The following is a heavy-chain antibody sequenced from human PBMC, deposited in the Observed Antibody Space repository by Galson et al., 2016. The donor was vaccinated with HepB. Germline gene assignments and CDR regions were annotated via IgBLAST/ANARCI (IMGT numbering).Heavy chain of an antibody. D-gene: IGHD6-19*01. Sequence: SLRLSCAASGFSISIYSMNWVRQAPGRGLEWVSAIRGSGTGTSYTDSVKGRFTISRDNSKNTLYLQMNSLRAEDAAVYYRAKISLVGYNSGRGGSFDVWGRGTMVTVSS. V-gene: IGHV3-23*01. CDR1: GFSISIYS. J-gene: IGHJ3*01. CDR3: AKISLVGYNSGRGGSFDV. CDR2: IRGSGTGT.